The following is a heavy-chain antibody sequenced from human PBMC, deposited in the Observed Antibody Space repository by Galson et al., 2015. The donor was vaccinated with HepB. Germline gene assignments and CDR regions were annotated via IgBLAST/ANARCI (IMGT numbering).Heavy chain of an antibody. J-gene: IGHJ4*02. CDR2: ISTNGATT. D-gene: IGHD3-22*01. CDR3: ARMGDLSGYSSC. V-gene: IGHV3-48*01. CDR1: GLTLSSYT. Sequence: SLRLSCAASGLTLSSYTMSWVRQSPGRGLQWVSYISTNGATTYYTDSVKGRFTISRDDSKNTAYLQMNSLRTEDTAVYYCARMGDLSGYSSCWGQGTLVTVSS.